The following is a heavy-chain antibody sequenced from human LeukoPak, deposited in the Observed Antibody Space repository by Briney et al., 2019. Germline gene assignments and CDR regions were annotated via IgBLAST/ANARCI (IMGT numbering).Heavy chain of an antibody. CDR2: INPNSGGT. D-gene: IGHD3-22*01. V-gene: IGHV1-2*02. CDR1: GYTFTGYY. CDR3: ARRYYYVENNWFDP. J-gene: IGHJ5*02. Sequence: ASVKVSCKASGYTFTGYYMHWVRQAPGQGLEWMGWINPNSGGTNYAQKFQGRVTMTRDTSISTAYMELSRLRSDDTAVYYRARRYYYVENNWFDPWGQGTLVTVSS.